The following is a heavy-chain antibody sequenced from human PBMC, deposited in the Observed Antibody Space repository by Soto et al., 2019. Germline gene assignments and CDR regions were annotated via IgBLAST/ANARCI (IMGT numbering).Heavy chain of an antibody. Sequence: EVQLLESGGGLVQPGGSLRLSCAASGFTFSSYAMSWVRQAPGKGLEWVSVISGSGDSTYYADSVKGWFTISRDNSKNTLCLQMNSLRAEDTAVYYCARRGSGSYYDYWGQGTLVTVSS. V-gene: IGHV3-23*01. CDR1: GFTFSSYA. CDR3: ARRGSGSYYDY. D-gene: IGHD1-26*01. CDR2: ISGSGDST. J-gene: IGHJ4*02.